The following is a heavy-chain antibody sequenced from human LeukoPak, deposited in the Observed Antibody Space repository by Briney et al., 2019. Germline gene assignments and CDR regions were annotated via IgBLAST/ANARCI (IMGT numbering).Heavy chain of an antibody. CDR2: ISNNGGYT. J-gene: IGHJ4*02. CDR3: ARETGSAVGSTDFDY. CDR1: GFTFSSSA. D-gene: IGHD4-17*01. Sequence: PGGSPRLSCAASGFTFSSSAMSWVRQAPGEGLEWVSAISNNGGYTYYADSVQGRFTISRDNSKNTLYLQMNSLRAEDTAVYYCARETGSAVGSTDFDYWGQGTLVTVSS. V-gene: IGHV3-23*01.